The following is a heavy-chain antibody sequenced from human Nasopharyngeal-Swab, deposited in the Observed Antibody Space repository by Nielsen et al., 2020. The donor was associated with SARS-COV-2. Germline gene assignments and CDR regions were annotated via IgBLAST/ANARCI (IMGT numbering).Heavy chain of an antibody. D-gene: IGHD3-10*01. V-gene: IGHV3-23*01. CDR2: ISGSGGST. CDR3: ATRSGYYGSGSFYDY. J-gene: IGHJ4*02. Sequence: GGSLRLSCAASGFTFSSYAMSWVCQAPGKGLEWVSAISGSGGSTYYADSVKGRFTISRDNSKNTLYLQMNSLRAEDTAVYYCATRSGYYGSGSFYDYWGQGTLVTVSS. CDR1: GFTFSSYA.